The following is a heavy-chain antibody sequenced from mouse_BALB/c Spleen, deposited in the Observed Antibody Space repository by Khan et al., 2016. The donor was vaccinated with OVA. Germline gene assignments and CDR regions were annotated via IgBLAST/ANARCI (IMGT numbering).Heavy chain of an antibody. CDR1: GYSITSNYA. CDR3: ARGNYYGYALDY. V-gene: IGHV3-2*02. D-gene: IGHD1-1*01. Sequence: EVQLQESGPGLVKPSQSLSLTCTVNGYSITSNYAWNWIRQFPGNKLEWMGYISYSGSTNYNPSLKSRLSITRDTSTNQFFLLLHSVTTEDSATXYCARGNYYGYALDYWGQGTSVTVSS. CDR2: ISYSGST. J-gene: IGHJ4*01.